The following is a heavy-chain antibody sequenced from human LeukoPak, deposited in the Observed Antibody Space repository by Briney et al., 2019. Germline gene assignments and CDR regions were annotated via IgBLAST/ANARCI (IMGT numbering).Heavy chain of an antibody. CDR3: ARDQELRYFGGYYYYYMDV. D-gene: IGHD3-9*01. Sequence: GASVQVFCKASGYTFTSYYMHWVRQAPAQGLEWMGIINPSGGSTSYAQKFQGRVTMTTDTSTSTAYMELRSLRSDDTAVYYCARDQELRYFGGYYYYYMDVWGKGTTVTVSS. CDR1: GYTFTSYY. J-gene: IGHJ6*03. V-gene: IGHV1-46*01. CDR2: INPSGGST.